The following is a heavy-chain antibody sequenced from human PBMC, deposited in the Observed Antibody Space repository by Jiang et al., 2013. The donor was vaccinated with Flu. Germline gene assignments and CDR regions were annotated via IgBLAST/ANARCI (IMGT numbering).Heavy chain of an antibody. CDR2: INRDGFST. D-gene: IGHD3-9*01. CDR1: GFTFSNYW. CDR3: ARVLTEAFRALEV. J-gene: IGHJ3*01. V-gene: IGHV3-74*03. Sequence: LVESGGDLVQPGGSLRLSCAASGFTFSNYWMHWVRQAPGKGLVWVSRINRDGFSTTYADSVRGRFTVSRDNARNTVFLQMDSLRAEDTAVYYCARVLTEAFRALEVWGQGTMVAVS.